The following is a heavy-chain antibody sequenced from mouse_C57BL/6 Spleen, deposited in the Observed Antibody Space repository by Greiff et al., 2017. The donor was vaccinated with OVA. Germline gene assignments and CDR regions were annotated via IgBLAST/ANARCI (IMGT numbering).Heavy chain of an antibody. CDR3: ASGITTVVGFDY. J-gene: IGHJ2*01. CDR1: GYTFTSYW. CDR2: INPSSGYT. D-gene: IGHD1-1*01. V-gene: IGHV1-7*01. Sequence: QVQLKESGAELAKPGASVKLSCKASGYTFTSYWMHWVKQRPGQGLEWIGYINPSSGYTKYNQKFKDKATLTADKSSSTAYMQLSSLTYEDSAVYYCASGITTVVGFDYWGQGTTLTVSS.